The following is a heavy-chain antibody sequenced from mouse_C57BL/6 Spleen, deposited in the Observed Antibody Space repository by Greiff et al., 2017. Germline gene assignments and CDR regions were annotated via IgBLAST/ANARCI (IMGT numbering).Heavy chain of an antibody. CDR1: GYTFTSYW. V-gene: IGHV1-74*01. D-gene: IGHD2-3*01. Sequence: VQLKESGAELVKPGASVKVSCKASGYTFTSYWMHWVKQRPGQGLEWIGRINPSDSDTNYNQKFKGKATLTVDKSSSTAYMQLSSLTSEDSAVDYCAREDYDGYPFAYWGQGTLVTVSA. CDR3: AREDYDGYPFAY. CDR2: INPSDSDT. J-gene: IGHJ3*01.